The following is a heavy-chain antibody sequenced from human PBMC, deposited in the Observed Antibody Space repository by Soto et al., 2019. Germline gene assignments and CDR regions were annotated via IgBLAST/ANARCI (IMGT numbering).Heavy chain of an antibody. V-gene: IGHV3-48*03. CDR1: EFTFSNYE. CDR3: ANGGYGDYAYYFDY. Sequence: GGSLRLSCVGSEFTFSNYEMNWVRQAPGKGLEWVSYISYTGSTIYYADSVRGRFTISRDNSKNTLYLQMNSLRAEDTAVYYCANGGYGDYAYYFDYWGQGTLVTVSS. J-gene: IGHJ4*02. CDR2: ISYTGSTI. D-gene: IGHD4-17*01.